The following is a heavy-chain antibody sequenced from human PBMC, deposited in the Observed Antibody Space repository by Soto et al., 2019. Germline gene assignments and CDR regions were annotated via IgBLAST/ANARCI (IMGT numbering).Heavy chain of an antibody. CDR3: ARSALPIDY. Sequence: QVQLVQSGAEVKKPGASVKVSCKASGYIFTSYVMEWVRQAPGQRLEWMGWINAGNGNTKYSQKFQGRVTITRDTSGNTAYMELRSLRSEDTAVYYCARSALPIDYWGQGTLVTVSS. V-gene: IGHV1-3*01. CDR2: INAGNGNT. J-gene: IGHJ4*02. CDR1: GYIFTSYV.